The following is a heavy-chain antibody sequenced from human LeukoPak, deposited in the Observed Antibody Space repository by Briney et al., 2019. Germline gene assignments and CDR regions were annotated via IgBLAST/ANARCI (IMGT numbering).Heavy chain of an antibody. CDR3: ARSQGELGVVMAFDY. D-gene: IGHD3-3*01. J-gene: IGHJ4*02. Sequence: GASVKVSCEASGGTFSSYAISWVRQAPGQGLEWMGGIIPIFGTANYAQKFQGRVTITADKSTSTAYMELSSLRSEDTAVYYCARSQGELGVVMAFDYWGQGTLVTVSS. CDR2: IIPIFGTA. V-gene: IGHV1-69*06. CDR1: GGTFSSYA.